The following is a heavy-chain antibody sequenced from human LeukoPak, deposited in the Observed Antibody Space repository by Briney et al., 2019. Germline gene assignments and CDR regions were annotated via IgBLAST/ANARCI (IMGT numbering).Heavy chain of an antibody. CDR2: FDPEDGET. J-gene: IGHJ3*02. D-gene: IGHD3-10*01. Sequence: TAGGSLRLSCAASGFSFSSYWMYWVRQAPGKGLEWMGGFDPEDGETIYAQKFQGRVTMTEDTSTDTAYMELSSLRSEDTAVYYCATTLVKDAFDIWGQGTMVTVSS. CDR1: GFSFSSYW. CDR3: ATTLVKDAFDI. V-gene: IGHV1-24*01.